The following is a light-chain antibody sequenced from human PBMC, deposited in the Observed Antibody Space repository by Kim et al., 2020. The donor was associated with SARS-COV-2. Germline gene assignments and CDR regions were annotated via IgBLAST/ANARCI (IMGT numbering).Light chain of an antibody. J-gene: IGKJ2*01. V-gene: IGKV3-15*01. CDR2: GAS. CDR3: QQYNNWPYT. CDR1: QSVSTN. Sequence: EKVMTQSPATLSVSPGERATLSCRASQSVSTNLAWYQQKPGQAPRLLIYGASTRATGIPARFSGSGSGTEFTLTISSLQSEDFAVYYCQQYNNWPYTFGHGTKLEI.